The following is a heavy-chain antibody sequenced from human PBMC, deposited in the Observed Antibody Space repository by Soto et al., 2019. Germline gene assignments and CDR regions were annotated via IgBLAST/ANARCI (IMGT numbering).Heavy chain of an antibody. V-gene: IGHV4-39*01. J-gene: IGHJ5*02. D-gene: IGHD3-3*01. Sequence: SETLSLTCTVSGGSISNSNYYWAWIRQSPGKGLEWIGSVYYNGFTYYNPSLKSRVTISVDTSKNQFSLKLTSVTAADTAVYYCARMGDFWSGPGELDPWGQGTLVTVSS. CDR1: GGSISNSNYY. CDR3: ARMGDFWSGPGELDP. CDR2: VYYNGFT.